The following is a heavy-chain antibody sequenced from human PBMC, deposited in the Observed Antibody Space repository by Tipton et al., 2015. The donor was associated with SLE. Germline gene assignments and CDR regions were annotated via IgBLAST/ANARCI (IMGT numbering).Heavy chain of an antibody. J-gene: IGHJ6*02. V-gene: IGHV3-74*01. CDR3: ARDLSASLRFLEWPCYGMDV. CDR1: GFTFSSYW. CDR2: INSDGSST. D-gene: IGHD3-3*01. Sequence: SLRLSCAASGFTFSSYWMHWVRQAPGKGLVWVSRINSDGSSTSYADSVKGRFTISRDNAKNTLYLQMNSLRAEDTAVYYCARDLSASLRFLEWPCYGMDVWGQGTTVTVSS.